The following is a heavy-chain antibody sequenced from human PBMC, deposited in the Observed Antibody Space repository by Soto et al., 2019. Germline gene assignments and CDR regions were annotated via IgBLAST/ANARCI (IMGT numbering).Heavy chain of an antibody. D-gene: IGHD1-7*01. V-gene: IGHV3-30-3*01. CDR1: GFTCSSYA. Sequence: QVQLVESGGGVVQPGRSLRLSCAASGFTCSSYAMHWVRQAPGKGLEWVAVISSDGSNTYYADSVKVRFTISRDNSKNTRYLQVNILRAEDTAVDYCARVGTGTIGVVYFDYWGQGTLVTVSS. CDR3: ARVGTGTIGVVYFDY. J-gene: IGHJ4*02. CDR2: ISSDGSNT.